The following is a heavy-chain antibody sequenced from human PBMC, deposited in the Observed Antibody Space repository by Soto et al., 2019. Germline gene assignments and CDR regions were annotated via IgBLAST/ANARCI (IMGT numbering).Heavy chain of an antibody. CDR2: IDPSDSYT. CDR1: GYVFTSYW. D-gene: IGHD6-13*01. V-gene: IGHV5-10-1*01. J-gene: IGHJ6*02. Sequence: GESLKISCNGSGYVFTSYWISWVRRMPGKGLEWMGRIDPSDSYTNYSPSFQGHVTISADKSISTAYLQWSSLKASDTAMYYCARHGGYSSSWPYYYYGMDVWGQGTTVTVSS. CDR3: ARHGGYSSSWPYYYYGMDV.